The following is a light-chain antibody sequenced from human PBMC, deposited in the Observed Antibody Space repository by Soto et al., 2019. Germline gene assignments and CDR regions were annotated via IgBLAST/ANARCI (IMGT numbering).Light chain of an antibody. Sequence: QSVLTQPPSMSGTPGQRVTLSCTGGSSNIGSNIVNWYQHVPGTAPKLLIFGNDHRPSGVPDRFSGSKSGTSASLVISGLQSDDEADYYCAAWDDSLNGYVVFGGGTKVTVL. CDR3: AAWDDSLNGYVV. CDR2: GND. J-gene: IGLJ2*01. V-gene: IGLV1-44*01. CDR1: SSNIGSNI.